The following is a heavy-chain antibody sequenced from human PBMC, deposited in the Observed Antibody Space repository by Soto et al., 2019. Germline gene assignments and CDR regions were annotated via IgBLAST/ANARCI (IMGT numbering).Heavy chain of an antibody. CDR2: IKSKSDGETA. J-gene: IGHJ4*02. Sequence: EVQLVESGGGSVKPGGSLRLSCAASGLTFSHVWMTWVRQAPGKGLEWVGRIKSKSDGETADVAAPVKARFTISRDDSKNTVFLEMNSLKSEDTALYYCAITAMINRDSSTSFDYWGRGTQVTVSS. CDR1: GLTFSHVW. D-gene: IGHD5-18*01. CDR3: AITAMINRDSSTSFDY. V-gene: IGHV3-15*01.